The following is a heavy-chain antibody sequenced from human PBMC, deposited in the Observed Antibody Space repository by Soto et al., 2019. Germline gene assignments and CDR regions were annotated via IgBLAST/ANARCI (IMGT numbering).Heavy chain of an antibody. Sequence: EVQLVESGGGLVKPGGSLRLSCASSGFTFSSYSMNWVRQAPGKWLEWVSSINEASYYIYYAYSLRGRFTISGDNAKDSLYLQMSYLSDQDTAVYYCVRDFGRYFRSGYMDAWGDGATVTVSS. CDR1: GFTFSSYS. J-gene: IGHJ6*03. V-gene: IGHV3-21*02. CDR3: VRDFGRYFRSGYMDA. CDR2: INEASYYI. D-gene: IGHD3-9*01.